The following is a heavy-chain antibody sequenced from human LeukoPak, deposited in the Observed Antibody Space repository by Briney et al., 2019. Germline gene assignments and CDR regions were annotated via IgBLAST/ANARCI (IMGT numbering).Heavy chain of an antibody. CDR2: IYYSGST. CDR1: GGSISSDY. J-gene: IGHJ4*02. V-gene: IGHV4-59*01. Sequence: SETLSLTCTVSGGSISSDYWSWIRQPPGKGLEWIGYIYYSGSTNYNPSLKSRVTISVDTSKNQFSLKLSSVTAADTAVYYCARDPVEGLGFDYWGQGTLVTVSS. D-gene: IGHD5-24*01. CDR3: ARDPVEGLGFDY.